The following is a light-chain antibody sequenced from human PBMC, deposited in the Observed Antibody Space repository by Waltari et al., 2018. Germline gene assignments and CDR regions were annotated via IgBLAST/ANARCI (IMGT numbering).Light chain of an antibody. CDR2: GNS. J-gene: IGLJ2*01. Sequence: SYDLTQPPSVSVSPGQTARITCGGYNIGTELVHWYRQKPPQAPVLVIHGNSERPSGIPERFSGSKSGTTATLTISGVEAGDEADYYCQVWDISSDHHVLFGGGTRLTVL. CDR1: NIGTEL. V-gene: IGLV3-21*02. CDR3: QVWDISSDHHVL.